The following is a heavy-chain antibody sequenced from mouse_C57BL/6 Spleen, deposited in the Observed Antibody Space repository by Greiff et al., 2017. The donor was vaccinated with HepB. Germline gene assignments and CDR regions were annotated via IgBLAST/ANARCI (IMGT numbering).Heavy chain of an antibody. J-gene: IGHJ3*01. CDR3: ARSAYSNYEGFAY. Sequence: VQLQQPGAELVMPGASVKLSCKASGYTFTSYWMHWVKQRPGQGLEWIGEIDPSDSYTNYNQKFKGKSTLTVDKSSSTAYMQLSSLTSEDSAVYYCARSAYSNYEGFAYWGQGTLVTVSA. CDR2: IDPSDSYT. V-gene: IGHV1-69*01. CDR1: GYTFTSYW. D-gene: IGHD2-5*01.